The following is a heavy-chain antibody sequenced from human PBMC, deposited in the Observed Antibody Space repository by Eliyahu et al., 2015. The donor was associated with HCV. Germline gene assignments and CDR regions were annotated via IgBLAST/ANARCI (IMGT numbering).Heavy chain of an antibody. D-gene: IGHD3-3*01. J-gene: IGHJ4*02. CDR3: ARSDFGVVSAGILSPLGY. Sequence: QVQLVESGGGVVQPGRSLRLSCAASGSTFSXXAMPWXRQAPGKGLEWVAGISYDGSNKYHADSVKGRFTISRDNSKNTLYLQMNSLRAEDTAVYYCARSDFGVVSAGILSPLGYWGQGTLVTVSS. CDR2: ISYDGSNK. CDR1: GSTFSXXA. V-gene: IGHV3-30-3*01.